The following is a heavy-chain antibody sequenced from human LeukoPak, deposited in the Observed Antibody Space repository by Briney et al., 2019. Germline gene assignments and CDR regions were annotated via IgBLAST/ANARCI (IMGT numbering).Heavy chain of an antibody. Sequence: SETLSLTCAVSGGSISSNNWWSWVRQPPGKELEWIGEIFHSGSTNYNPSLKSRVTISVDKSKNQFSLKLNSVTAADTAVYYCARAEPRGSVWYPYWGQGTLVTVSS. CDR2: IFHSGST. CDR1: GGSISSNNW. J-gene: IGHJ4*02. D-gene: IGHD6-13*01. CDR3: ARAEPRGSVWYPY. V-gene: IGHV4-4*02.